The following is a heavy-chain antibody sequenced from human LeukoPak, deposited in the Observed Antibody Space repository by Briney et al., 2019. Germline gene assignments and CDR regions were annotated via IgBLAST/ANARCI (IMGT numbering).Heavy chain of an antibody. CDR2: IHDTGST. Sequence: PSETLSLTCTVSGGSISRSNWWSWVRQPPGKGLEWIGEIHDTGSTNYNPPLKSRVTMSLDKSKNQFSLNLNSVTAVDTAVYYCATYYDILSGYTFDYWGQGTLVAVSS. CDR3: ATYYDILSGYTFDY. V-gene: IGHV4-4*02. D-gene: IGHD3-9*01. CDR1: GGSISRSNW. J-gene: IGHJ4*02.